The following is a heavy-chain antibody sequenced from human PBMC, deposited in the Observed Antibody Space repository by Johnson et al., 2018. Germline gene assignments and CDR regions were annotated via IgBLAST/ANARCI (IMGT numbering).Heavy chain of an antibody. CDR3: AKRNYYGSGSYDI. D-gene: IGHD3-10*01. V-gene: IGHV3-23*04. Sequence: VQLVQSGGGLVQPGRSLRLSCTASGFTFGDYAMSWFRQAPGKGLEWVSTISNNGGTTYDADSVKGRFTISRDNSKNTLYLQMNSLRADDTAVYYCAKRNYYGSGSYDIGGQGTMVTVSS. CDR2: ISNNGGTT. CDR1: GFTFGDYA. J-gene: IGHJ3*02.